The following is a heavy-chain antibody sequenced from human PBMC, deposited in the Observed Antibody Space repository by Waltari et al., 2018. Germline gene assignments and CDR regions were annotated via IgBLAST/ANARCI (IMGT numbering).Heavy chain of an antibody. CDR3: ATAESVARSFDY. Sequence: QVQLHESGPGLVKPSQTLSLTCTVSGGSISSGSYYWSWIRQPAGKGLEWIGRISTSGSTNYNPSLKSRVTISLDRSKNQFSLKLTSVTAADTAVYYCATAESVARSFDYWGQGTLVTVSS. D-gene: IGHD5-12*01. V-gene: IGHV4-61*02. CDR2: ISTSGST. CDR1: GGSISSGSYY. J-gene: IGHJ4*02.